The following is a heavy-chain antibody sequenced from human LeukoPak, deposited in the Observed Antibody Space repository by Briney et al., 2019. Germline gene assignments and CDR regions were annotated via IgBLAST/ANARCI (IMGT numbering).Heavy chain of an antibody. V-gene: IGHV4-4*07. CDR2: IYTSGST. CDR1: GGSISNFY. J-gene: IGHJ4*02. CDR3: ARGTYCSSTSCYTFAY. D-gene: IGHD2-2*02. Sequence: SETLSLTCTVSGGSISNFYWSWIRQPAGKGLEWIGRIYTSGSTNYNPSLKTRVTMSVDTSKNQFSLKLSSVTAADTAVYYCARGTYCSSTSCYTFAYWGQGTLVTVYS.